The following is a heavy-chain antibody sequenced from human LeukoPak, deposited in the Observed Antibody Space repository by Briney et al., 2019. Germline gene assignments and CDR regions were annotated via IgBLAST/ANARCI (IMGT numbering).Heavy chain of an antibody. V-gene: IGHV4-38-2*01. CDR3: ARVAVGVTTGSYDY. CDR2: IYHNGNS. CDR1: GYSLTSGYS. J-gene: IGHJ4*02. D-gene: IGHD1-26*01. Sequence: SETLSLTSALSGYSLTSGYSCCWIRQPPGKGLEWIGTIYHNGNSYYNPSLKSRVTMSADTSKNQFSLRLRSVTTGDTARYYFARVAVGVTTGSYDYWGQGTLVTVSS.